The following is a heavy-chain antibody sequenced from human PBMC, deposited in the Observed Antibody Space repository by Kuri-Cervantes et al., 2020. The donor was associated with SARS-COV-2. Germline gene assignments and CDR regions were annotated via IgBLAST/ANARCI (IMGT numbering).Heavy chain of an antibody. J-gene: IGHJ1*01. D-gene: IGHD3-3*01. V-gene: IGHV1-2*02. CDR1: GYTFTGYY. Sequence: GGSLRLSCKASGYTFTGYYMHWVRQAPGQGLEWMGWINPNRGGTNYAQKFQGRVTMTRDTSISTAYMELSRLRSDDTAVYYCATDLRHYDFWSGYYPLGYFQHWGQGTLVTVSS. CDR2: INPNRGGT. CDR3: ATDLRHYDFWSGYYPLGYFQH.